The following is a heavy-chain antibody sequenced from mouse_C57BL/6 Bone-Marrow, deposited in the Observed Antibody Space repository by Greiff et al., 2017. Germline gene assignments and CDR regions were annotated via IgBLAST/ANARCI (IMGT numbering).Heavy chain of an antibody. D-gene: IGHD3-2*02. V-gene: IGHV8-8*01. CDR3: ARMELRLPHYYAMDY. Sequence: QVTLKVSGPGILQPSQTLSLTCSFSGFSLSTFGMGVGWIRQPSGKVLEWLAHIWWDDDKYYNPALKSRLTISKDTSKNQVFLKIANVDTADTATYYCARMELRLPHYYAMDYWGQGTSVTVSS. J-gene: IGHJ4*01. CDR1: GFSLSTFGMG. CDR2: IWWDDDK.